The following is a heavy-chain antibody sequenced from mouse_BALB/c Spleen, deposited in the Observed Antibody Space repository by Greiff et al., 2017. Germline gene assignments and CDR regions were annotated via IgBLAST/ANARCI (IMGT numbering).Heavy chain of an antibody. Sequence: EVMLVESGGGLVKPGGSLKLSCAASGFTFSSYTMSWVRQTPEKRLEWVATISSGGGNTYYPDSVKGRFTISRDNAKNNLYLQMSSLRSEDTALYYCARYSYYYGRPHYFDYWGQGTTLTVSS. D-gene: IGHD1-1*01. CDR3: ARYSYYYGRPHYFDY. CDR1: GFTFSSYT. J-gene: IGHJ2*01. CDR2: ISSGGGNT. V-gene: IGHV5-9*03.